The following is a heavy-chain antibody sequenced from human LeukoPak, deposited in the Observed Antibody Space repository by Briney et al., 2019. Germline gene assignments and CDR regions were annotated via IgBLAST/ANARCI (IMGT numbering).Heavy chain of an antibody. CDR2: ISYEGRTT. Sequence: GGSLRLSCAGAGFTFSNYGMHWVRQAPGKGLEWVAVISYEGRTTYYADSVKGRFTISRDNSRNTLFLQMDSLRPEDTAVYYCAKGVAPGGYWGQGTLVTVSS. J-gene: IGHJ4*02. D-gene: IGHD2-21*01. V-gene: IGHV3-30*18. CDR3: AKGVAPGGY. CDR1: GFTFSNYG.